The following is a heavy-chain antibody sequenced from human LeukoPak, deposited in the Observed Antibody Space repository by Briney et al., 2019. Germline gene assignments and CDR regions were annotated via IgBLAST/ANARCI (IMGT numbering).Heavy chain of an antibody. V-gene: IGHV3-23*01. CDR1: GFTFSSHA. D-gene: IGHD3-10*01. J-gene: IGHJ4*02. CDR2: ISGSAGYT. CDR3: AKDRIDSGSYYYIDD. Sequence: GGSLRLSCAASGFTFSSHAMSWVRQAPGKGLEWVSGISGSAGYTFYAVSVKGRFTISRDNSRNTLFLQMNSLRVEDTAVYYCAKDRIDSGSYYYIDDWGQGTLVTVSS.